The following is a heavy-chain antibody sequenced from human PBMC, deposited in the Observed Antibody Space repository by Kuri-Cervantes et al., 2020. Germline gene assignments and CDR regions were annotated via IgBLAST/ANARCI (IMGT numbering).Heavy chain of an antibody. J-gene: IGHJ4*02. CDR1: GYTFTSYY. CDR3: ASTYDILTGYWVY. CDR2: INPSGGST. D-gene: IGHD3-9*01. Sequence: ASVKVSCKASGYTFTSYYMHWVRQAPGQGLEWMGIINPSGGSTSYAQKFQGRVTITRDTSASTAYMELSSLRSEDTAVYYCASTYDILTGYWVYWGQGTLVTVSS. V-gene: IGHV1-46*01.